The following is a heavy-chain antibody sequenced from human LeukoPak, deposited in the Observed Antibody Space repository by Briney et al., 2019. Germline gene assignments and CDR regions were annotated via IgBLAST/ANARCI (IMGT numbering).Heavy chain of an antibody. CDR3: AKTRSSSWYFMGNWFDP. V-gene: IGHV3-23*01. J-gene: IGHJ5*02. CDR1: GFTFSNYA. Sequence: GGSLRLSCAASGFTFSNYAMSWVRQAPGKGLEWVSAISGSASSTYHADSVKGRFTISRDNAKNSLYLQMNSLRAEDTAVYYCAKTRSSSWYFMGNWFDPWGQGTLVTVSS. CDR2: ISGSASST. D-gene: IGHD6-13*01.